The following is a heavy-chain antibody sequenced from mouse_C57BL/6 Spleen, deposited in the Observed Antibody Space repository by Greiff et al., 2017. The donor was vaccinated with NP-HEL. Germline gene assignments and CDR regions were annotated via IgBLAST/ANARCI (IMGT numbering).Heavy chain of an antibody. CDR3: ARGGDGYYEGFAY. CDR2: IDPSDSYT. J-gene: IGHJ3*01. V-gene: IGHV1-69*01. Sequence: QVQLQQPGAELVRPGASVKLSCKASGYTFTSYWMHWVKQRPGQGLEWIGEIDPSDSYTNYNQKFKGKSTLTVDKSSSTAYMQLSSLTSEDSAVYYCARGGDGYYEGFAYWGQGTLVTVSA. CDR1: GYTFTSYW. D-gene: IGHD2-3*01.